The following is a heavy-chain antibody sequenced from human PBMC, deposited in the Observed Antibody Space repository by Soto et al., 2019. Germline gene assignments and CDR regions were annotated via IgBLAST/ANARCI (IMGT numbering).Heavy chain of an antibody. V-gene: IGHV3-30*18. CDR3: AKVTAYDFWSGFHDY. CDR1: GFTFSTYG. D-gene: IGHD3-3*01. CDR2: ISNGGSDQ. Sequence: QVQLVESGGGVVQPGRSLRLSCAASGFTFSTYGMHWVRQAPGKGLEWVAVISNGGSDQYYGDSVKGRFTVSRDNSKNTLYLQMNSLRAEDTAVYYCAKVTAYDFWSGFHDYWGQGTLVTVSS. J-gene: IGHJ4*02.